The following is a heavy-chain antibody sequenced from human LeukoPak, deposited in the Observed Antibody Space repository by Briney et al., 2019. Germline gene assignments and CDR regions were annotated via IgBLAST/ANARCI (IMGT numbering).Heavy chain of an antibody. CDR1: GGSISSGSYY. CDR3: ARAPAARPDFDY. Sequence: SETLSLTCTVSGGSISSGSYYWSWIRQPAGKGLEWIGRIYTSGSTNYNPSLKSRVTISVDTSKNQFSLKLSSVTAADTAVYYCARAPAARPDFDYWGQGTLVTVSS. J-gene: IGHJ4*02. CDR2: IYTSGST. V-gene: IGHV4-61*02. D-gene: IGHD6-6*01.